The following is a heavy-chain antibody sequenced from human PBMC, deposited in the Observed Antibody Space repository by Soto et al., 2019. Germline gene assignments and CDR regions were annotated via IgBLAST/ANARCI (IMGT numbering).Heavy chain of an antibody. CDR3: ARGHGIAVAGTYNWFDP. CDR1: GGSFSGYY. D-gene: IGHD6-19*01. J-gene: IGHJ5*02. V-gene: IGHV4-34*01. Sequence: SETLSLTCAVYGGSFSGYYWSWIRQPPGKGLEWIGEINHSGSTNYNPSLKSRVTISVDTSKNQFSLKLSSVTAADTAVYYCARGHGIAVAGTYNWFDPWGQGTLVTVSS. CDR2: INHSGST.